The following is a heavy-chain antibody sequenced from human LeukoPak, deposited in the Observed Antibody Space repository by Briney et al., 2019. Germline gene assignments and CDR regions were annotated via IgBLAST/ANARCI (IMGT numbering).Heavy chain of an antibody. V-gene: IGHV3-23*01. CDR3: AKDTSIGRYCTNGVCSPFDY. CDR1: GFTFSSYA. D-gene: IGHD2-8*01. Sequence: GGPLRLPCAGSGFTFSSYAISGARQAPGKGLEWVSAIMDTGATTYDADSVKGRFTISRDNSRSTLYLQMNSLRAEDTALYYCAKDTSIGRYCTNGVCSPFDYWGQGTLVTVSS. CDR2: IMDTGATT. J-gene: IGHJ4*02.